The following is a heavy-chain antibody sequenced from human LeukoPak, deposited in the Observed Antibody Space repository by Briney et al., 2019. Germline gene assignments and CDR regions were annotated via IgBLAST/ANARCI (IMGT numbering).Heavy chain of an antibody. CDR3: ARVVALGIQLADY. Sequence: PGGSLRLSCTVSGFTVSSNSMSWVRQAPGKGLEWVSFIYSDNTHYSDSVKGRFTISRDNSKNTLYLQMNSLRAEDTAVYYCARVVALGIQLADYWGQGTLVTVSS. J-gene: IGHJ4*02. CDR1: GFTVSSNS. D-gene: IGHD5-18*01. V-gene: IGHV3-53*01. CDR2: IYSDNT.